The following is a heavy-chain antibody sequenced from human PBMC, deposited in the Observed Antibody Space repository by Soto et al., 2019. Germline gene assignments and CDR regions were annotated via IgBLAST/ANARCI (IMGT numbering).Heavy chain of an antibody. V-gene: IGHV1-18*01. J-gene: IGHJ5*02. CDR1: GDTFTNFG. CDR3: ATVLRGVVNWFDP. D-gene: IGHD3-10*01. CDR2: IATYNSNR. Sequence: HLVQSGPEVKKPGASITVSCKTSGDTFTNFGLSWVRQAPGQGLEWMGWIATYNSNRNYAQKFQGRLTLTTDTTPSTAYMELKCLRYDDTAVYYWATVLRGVVNWFDPWGQGTLVTVSS.